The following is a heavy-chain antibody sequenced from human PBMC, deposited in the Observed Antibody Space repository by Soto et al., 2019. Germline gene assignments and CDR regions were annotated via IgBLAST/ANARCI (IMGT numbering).Heavy chain of an antibody. D-gene: IGHD3-10*01. J-gene: IGHJ6*02. CDR3: ARDFKGVVRGVMDPYYYYYGMDV. V-gene: IGHV1-69*13. Sequence: VASVKVSCKASGGTFSSYAISWVRQAPGQGLEWMGGIIPIFGTANYAQKFQGRVTITADESTSTAYMELSSLRSEDTAVYYCARDFKGVVRGVMDPYYYYYGMDVWGQGTPVTVYS. CDR2: IIPIFGTA. CDR1: GGTFSSYA.